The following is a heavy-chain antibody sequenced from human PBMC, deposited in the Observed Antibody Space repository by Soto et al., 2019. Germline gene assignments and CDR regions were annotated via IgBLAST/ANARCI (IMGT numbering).Heavy chain of an antibody. J-gene: IGHJ6*02. CDR2: ISGSGGST. CDR3: AKVKDGWYLDGMDV. Sequence: GGSLRLSCAASGFTFSSYAMSWVRQAPGKGLEWVSAISGSGGSTYYADSVKGRFTISRDNSKNTLYLQVNSLRAEDTAVYYCAKVKDGWYLDGMDVWGQGTTVTVSS. D-gene: IGHD6-19*01. CDR1: GFTFSSYA. V-gene: IGHV3-23*01.